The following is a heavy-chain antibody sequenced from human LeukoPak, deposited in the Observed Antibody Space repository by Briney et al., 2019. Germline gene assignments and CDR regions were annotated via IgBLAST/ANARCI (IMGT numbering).Heavy chain of an antibody. CDR2: IHTSGST. J-gene: IGHJ4*02. D-gene: IGHD3-22*01. V-gene: IGHV4-4*07. CDR1: GGSISSYY. Sequence: SETLSLTCTVSGGSISSYYWSWIRQPAGKGLEWIGRIHTSGSTNYNPSLKSRVTMSVDTSKNQFSLKLSSVTAADTAVYYCARDTYYYDSSGYPHFDYWGQGTLVTVSS. CDR3: ARDTYYYDSSGYPHFDY.